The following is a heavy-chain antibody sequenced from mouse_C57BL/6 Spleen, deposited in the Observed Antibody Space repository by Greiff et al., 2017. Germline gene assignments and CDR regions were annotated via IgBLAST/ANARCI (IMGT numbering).Heavy chain of an antibody. CDR2: IYPRAGST. CDR1: GYTFTSYD. D-gene: IGHD2-5*01. CDR3: ARGRLYYSNYDYAMDY. V-gene: IGHV1-85*01. J-gene: IGHJ4*01. Sequence: QVQLQQSGPELVKPGASVKLSCKASGYTFTSYDINWVKQRPGQGLEWIGWIYPRAGSTKYNEKFKGKATLTVDTSSSTAYMELHSLTSEDSAVYFCARGRLYYSNYDYAMDYWGQGTSVTVSS.